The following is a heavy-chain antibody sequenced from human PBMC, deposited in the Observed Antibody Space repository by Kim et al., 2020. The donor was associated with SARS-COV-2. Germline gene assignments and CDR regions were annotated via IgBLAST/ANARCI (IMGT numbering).Heavy chain of an antibody. CDR3: ARRKPVADWLEP. Sequence: SETLSLTCTVSGGSVSSDYCWDWIRQPPEKGLEWIGSICYTGNTFYSPSLKSRVTLSVDTSKNQFSLRLTSVTAADTAVYCCARRKPVADWLEPWGQGTL. CDR1: GGSVSSDYC. D-gene: IGHD2-15*01. CDR2: ICYTGNT. V-gene: IGHV4-39*01. J-gene: IGHJ5*02.